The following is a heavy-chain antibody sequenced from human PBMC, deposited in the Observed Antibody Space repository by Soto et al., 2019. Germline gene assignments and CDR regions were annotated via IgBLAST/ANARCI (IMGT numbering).Heavy chain of an antibody. V-gene: IGHV4-59*08. Sequence: QVQLQESGPGLVKPSETLSLTCTVSGDSISSYYWTWIRQPPGKGLEWIAFIYYGGSTNYNPSLKSRVTIPVDPSKNQFSLNLNSVTAADTAVYYCARPGRDWGSLEYWGQGTRVTVSS. D-gene: IGHD7-27*01. J-gene: IGHJ4*02. CDR2: IYYGGST. CDR3: ARPGRDWGSLEY. CDR1: GDSISSYY.